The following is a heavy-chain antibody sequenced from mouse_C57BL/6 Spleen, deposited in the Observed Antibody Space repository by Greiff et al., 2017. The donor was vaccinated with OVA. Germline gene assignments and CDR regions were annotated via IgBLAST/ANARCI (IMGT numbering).Heavy chain of an antibody. D-gene: IGHD3-3*01. CDR1: GYTFTSYW. CDR3: ARRGREYFDV. Sequence: VQLQQPGAELVKPGASMKLSCKASGYTFTSYWMHWVKQRPGQGLEWIGMIHPNSGSTNYNEKFKSKATLTVDKSSSTAYMQLSSLTSEDSAVYYCARRGREYFDVWGTGTTVTVSS. CDR2: IHPNSGST. V-gene: IGHV1-64*01. J-gene: IGHJ1*03.